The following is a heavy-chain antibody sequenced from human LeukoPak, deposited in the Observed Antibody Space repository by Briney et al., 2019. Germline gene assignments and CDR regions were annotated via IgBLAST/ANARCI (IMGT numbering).Heavy chain of an antibody. Sequence: PRASVKVSCTASGGTFSSYAISWVRQAPGQGLEWMGGIIPIFGTANYAQKFQGRVTITADESTSTAYMELSSLRSEDTAVYYCARGIAAAGTPPTHGDYWGQGTLVTVSS. J-gene: IGHJ4*02. CDR1: GGTFSSYA. D-gene: IGHD6-13*01. CDR2: IIPIFGTA. V-gene: IGHV1-69*13. CDR3: ARGIAAAGTPPTHGDY.